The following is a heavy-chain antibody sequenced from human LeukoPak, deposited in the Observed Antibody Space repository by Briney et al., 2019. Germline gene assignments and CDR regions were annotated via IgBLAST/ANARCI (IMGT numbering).Heavy chain of an antibody. CDR2: IIPPFGTA. D-gene: IGHD2-15*01. J-gene: IGHJ4*02. Sequence: SVKVSCKASGGTFSSYAISWVRQAPGQGLEWMGGIIPPFGTATNAKTFQGRDTIIADKATSTGYTELSSLRSEDTAVYYCAREVSSVVAAYYDYWRQGTLVTVSS. V-gene: IGHV1-69*06. CDR1: GGTFSSYA. CDR3: AREVSSVVAAYYDY.